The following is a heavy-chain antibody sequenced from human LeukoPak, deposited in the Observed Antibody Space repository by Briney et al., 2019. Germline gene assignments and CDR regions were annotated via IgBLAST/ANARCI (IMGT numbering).Heavy chain of an antibody. CDR1: GFTFSSYS. J-gene: IGHJ6*03. CDR3: AGDDYAPLGYYYYMDV. Sequence: GGSLRLSCAASGFTFSSYSMNWVRQAPGKGLEWVSYISSSSSTIYYADSVKGRFTISRDNAKNSLYLQMNSLRAEDTAVYYCAGDDYAPLGYYYYMDVWGKGTTVTVSS. V-gene: IGHV3-48*04. D-gene: IGHD4-17*01. CDR2: ISSSSSTI.